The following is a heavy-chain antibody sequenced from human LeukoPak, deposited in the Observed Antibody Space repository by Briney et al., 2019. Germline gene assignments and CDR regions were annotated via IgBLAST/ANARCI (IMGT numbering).Heavy chain of an antibody. CDR3: TGDNFDSSVKFDY. CDR2: IRSKANNYAT. V-gene: IGHV3-73*01. D-gene: IGHD3-22*01. Sequence: GGSLRLSCVVSGFTFSGSAVHWVRQATGKGLEWVGRIRSKANNYATAYAASVKGRFTISRDDSKNTAYLQMNSLKTEDTAVYYCTGDNFDSSVKFDYWGQGTLVTVSS. CDR1: GFTFSGSA. J-gene: IGHJ4*02.